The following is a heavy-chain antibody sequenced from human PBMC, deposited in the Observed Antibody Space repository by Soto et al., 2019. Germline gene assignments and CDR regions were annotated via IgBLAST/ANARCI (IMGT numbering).Heavy chain of an antibody. CDR2: ISSSSSTI. CDR1: GFTFSSYS. Sequence: GGSLRLSGAASGFTFSSYSMNWVRQAPGKGMEWVSYISSSSSTIYYADSVKGRFTISRDNAKNSLYLQMTSLRAEDTAVYYCARHPGRYWGQGTLVTVSS. J-gene: IGHJ4*02. V-gene: IGHV3-48*01. CDR3: ARHPGRY.